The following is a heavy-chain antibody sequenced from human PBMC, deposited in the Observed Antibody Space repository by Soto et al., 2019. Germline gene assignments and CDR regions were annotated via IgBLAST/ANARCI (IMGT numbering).Heavy chain of an antibody. J-gene: IGHJ6*02. CDR1: GFTFDDYA. Sequence: PGGSLRLSCAASGFTFDDYAMHWVRQAPGKGLEWVSGISWNSGSIGYADSVKGRFTISRDNAKNSLYLQMNSLRAEDTALYYCARTMVRGVINLYYYGMDVWGQGTTVTVSS. CDR2: ISWNSGSI. V-gene: IGHV3-9*01. CDR3: ARTMVRGVINLYYYGMDV. D-gene: IGHD3-10*01.